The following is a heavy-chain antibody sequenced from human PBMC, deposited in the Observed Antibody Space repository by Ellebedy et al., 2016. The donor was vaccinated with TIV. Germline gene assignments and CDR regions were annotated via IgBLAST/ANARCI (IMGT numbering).Heavy chain of an antibody. Sequence: AASVKVSCKASGGTFSSYAISWVRQAPGQGLEWMGRIIPILGIANYAQKFQGRVTITADKSTSTAYMELSSLRSEDTAVYYCASSPTKSRFLDLDVWGQGTTVTVSS. V-gene: IGHV1-69*04. CDR1: GGTFSSYA. CDR2: IIPILGIA. CDR3: ASSPTKSRFLDLDV. J-gene: IGHJ6*02. D-gene: IGHD3-3*01.